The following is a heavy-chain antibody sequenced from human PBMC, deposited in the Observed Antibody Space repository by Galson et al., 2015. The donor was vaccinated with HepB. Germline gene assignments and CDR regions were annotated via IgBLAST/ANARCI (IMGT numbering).Heavy chain of an antibody. CDR1: GFTFSSYA. CDR3: ARSSRSWYSKHHYGMDV. Sequence: SLRLSCAASGFTFSSYAMHWVRQAPGKGLEWVAVISYDGSNKYYADSVKGRFTISRDNSKNTLYLQMNSLRAEDTAVYYCARSSRSWYSKHHYGMDVWGQGTTVTVSS. V-gene: IGHV3-30-3*01. CDR2: ISYDGSNK. J-gene: IGHJ6*02. D-gene: IGHD6-13*01.